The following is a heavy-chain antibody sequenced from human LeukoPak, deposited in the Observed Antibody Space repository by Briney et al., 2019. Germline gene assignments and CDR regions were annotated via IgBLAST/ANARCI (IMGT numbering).Heavy chain of an antibody. D-gene: IGHD3-10*01. CDR3: ARGCQSITMVRGVIITPACYMDV. CDR1: GYTFTSYA. Sequence: ASVKVSCKASGYTFTSYAMNWVRQAPGQGLEWMGWINTNTGNPTYAQGFTGRFVFSLDTSVSTAYLQISSLKAEDTAVYYCARGCQSITMVRGVIITPACYMDVWGKGTTVTISS. V-gene: IGHV7-4-1*02. CDR2: INTNTGNP. J-gene: IGHJ6*03.